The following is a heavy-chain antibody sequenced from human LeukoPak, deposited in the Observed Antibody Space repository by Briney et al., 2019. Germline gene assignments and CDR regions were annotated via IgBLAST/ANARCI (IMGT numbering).Heavy chain of an antibody. Sequence: GASVKVSCKASGGTFSSYAISWVRQAPGKGLEWMGGFDPEDGETIYAQKFQGRVTMTEDTSTDTAYMELSSLRSEDTAVYYCATDPFRYGDYVMDVWGKGTTVTISS. CDR1: GGTFSSYA. CDR2: FDPEDGET. D-gene: IGHD4-17*01. J-gene: IGHJ6*04. V-gene: IGHV1-24*01. CDR3: ATDPFRYGDYVMDV.